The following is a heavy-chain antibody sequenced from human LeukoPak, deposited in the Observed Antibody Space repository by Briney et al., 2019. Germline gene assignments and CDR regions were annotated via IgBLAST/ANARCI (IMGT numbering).Heavy chain of an antibody. CDR2: INHSGST. CDR1: GGSFSGYY. CDR3: ARGPYCGGDCYSSSSYYYYMDV. Sequence: SETLSLTCAVYGGSFSGYYWSWIRQPPGKGLEWIGEINHSGSTNYNPSLKSRVTISVDTSKNQFSLKLSSVTAADTAVYYCARGPYCGGDCYSSSSYYYYMDVWGKGTTVTISS. D-gene: IGHD2-21*02. V-gene: IGHV4-34*01. J-gene: IGHJ6*03.